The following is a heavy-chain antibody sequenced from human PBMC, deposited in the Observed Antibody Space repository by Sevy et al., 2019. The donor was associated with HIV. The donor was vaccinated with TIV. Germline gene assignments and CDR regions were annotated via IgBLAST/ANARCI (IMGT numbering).Heavy chain of an antibody. Sequence: GGSLRLSCAASGFSFSIYWMSWVRQAPGKGLEWVATMKQDGCEEDYVDSVKGRFTISRDNAKNSLFLQMNSLSAEDTDVYYCVREGLGGYSYSLDYWGHGTLVTVSS. CDR1: GFSFSIYW. CDR2: MKQDGCEE. V-gene: IGHV3-7*01. J-gene: IGHJ4*01. CDR3: VREGLGGYSYSLDY. D-gene: IGHD5-18*01.